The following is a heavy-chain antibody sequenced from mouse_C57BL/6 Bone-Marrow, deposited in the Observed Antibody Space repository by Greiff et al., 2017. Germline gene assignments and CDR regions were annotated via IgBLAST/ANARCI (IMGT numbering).Heavy chain of an antibody. CDR1: GSTFTDYY. D-gene: IGHD1-1*01. V-gene: IGHV1-26*01. J-gene: IGHJ2*01. CDR3: ARDYDGSSWYFYF. Sequence: VQLQQSGPELVKPGASVKISCTASGSTFTDYYMHWVKQSPGQSLEWIGDINPNNGGTSYNQKLKGKATLTVDKSSSTAYMQRRSLTSEDSAVYYCARDYDGSSWYFYFRGRGTTLTVSS. CDR2: INPNNGGT.